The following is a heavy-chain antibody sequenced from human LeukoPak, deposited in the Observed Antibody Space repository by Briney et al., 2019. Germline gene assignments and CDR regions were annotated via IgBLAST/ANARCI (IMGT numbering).Heavy chain of an antibody. V-gene: IGHV3-74*03. Sequence: PGGSLRLSCAASGFTFSSYWMHWVRQAPGKGLVWVSRINSDGSSITYADSVKGRFTISRDNAKNTLYLQMNSLRAEDTAVYYCAKDPRIAAAGYDAFDIWGQGTMVTVSS. D-gene: IGHD6-13*01. CDR2: INSDGSSI. J-gene: IGHJ3*02. CDR3: AKDPRIAAAGYDAFDI. CDR1: GFTFSSYW.